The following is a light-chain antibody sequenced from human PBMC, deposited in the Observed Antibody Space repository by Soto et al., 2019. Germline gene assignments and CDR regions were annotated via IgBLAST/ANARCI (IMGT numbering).Light chain of an antibody. Sequence: EVGVSKSPGALSLYTGERATLSFRASQSVSSSYLAWYQQKPGQAPRLLIYGASSRATGIPDRFSGSGSGTDFTLTISRLEPEDFAVYYCPQSGSPPSTFAGRTKVDI. V-gene: IGKV3-20*01. CDR3: PQSGSPPST. CDR2: GAS. J-gene: IGKJ4*01. CDR1: QSVSSSY.